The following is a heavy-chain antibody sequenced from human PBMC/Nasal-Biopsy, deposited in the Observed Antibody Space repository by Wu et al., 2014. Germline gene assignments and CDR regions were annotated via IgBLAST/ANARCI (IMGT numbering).Heavy chain of an antibody. V-gene: IGHV3-33*01. D-gene: IGHD5-12*01. J-gene: IGHJ4*02. CDR3: AGAPTPTRGGPLVF. CDR2: IWYDGSKT. Sequence: LRLSCAASGFTFSSYGMHWVRQAAGKGLEWVAVIWYDGSKTFYADSVKGRFTISRHNSRNTLYLEMNNLRTEDTAMYYCAGAPTPTRGGPLVFWGQGTLVTVSS. CDR1: GFTFSSYG.